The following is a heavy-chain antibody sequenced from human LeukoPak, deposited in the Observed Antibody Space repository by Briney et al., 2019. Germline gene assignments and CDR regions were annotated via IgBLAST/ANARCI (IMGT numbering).Heavy chain of an antibody. Sequence: SEKVSCKASGGTFRCYAISWVRQAPGQGLEWMGRIIPIFGTANYAQKFQGRVTITTDESTSTAYMELSSLRSEDTAVYYCARARGGGIYDILSDDYWGQGTLVTVSS. V-gene: IGHV1-69*05. CDR2: IIPIFGTA. J-gene: IGHJ4*02. CDR3: ARARGGGIYDILSDDY. D-gene: IGHD3-9*01. CDR1: GGTFRCYA.